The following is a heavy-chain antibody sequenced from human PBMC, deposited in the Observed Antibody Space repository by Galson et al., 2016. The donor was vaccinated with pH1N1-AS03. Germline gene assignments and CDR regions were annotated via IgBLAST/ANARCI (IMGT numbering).Heavy chain of an antibody. J-gene: IGHJ4*02. CDR1: GYTFTDYY. V-gene: IGHV1-2*06. D-gene: IGHD4-17*01. CDR2: INLHTGVT. Sequence: SGKVSCKAFGYTFTDYYMHWVRQAPGQGLEWMGRINLHTGVTRYAQGFQGRVTMTRDTPTNTAYIELSRVTTDDTAIYFCAREDRRYGDYPFDFWGQGTLVTVSS. CDR3: AREDRRYGDYPFDF.